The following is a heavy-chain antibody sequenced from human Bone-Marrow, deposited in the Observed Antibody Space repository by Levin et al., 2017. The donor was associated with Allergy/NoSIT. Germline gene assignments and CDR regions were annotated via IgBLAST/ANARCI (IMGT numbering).Heavy chain of an antibody. V-gene: IGHV3-53*01. J-gene: IGHJ6*02. CDR3: ARDQDYYDSSGYQLTKYGMDV. CDR1: GFTVSSNY. Sequence: GGSLRLSCAASGFTVSSNYMSWVRQAPGKGLEWVSVIYSGGSTYYADSVKGRFTISRDNSKNTLYLQMNSLRAEDTAVYYCARDQDYYDSSGYQLTKYGMDVWGQGTTVTVSS. CDR2: IYSGGST. D-gene: IGHD3-22*01.